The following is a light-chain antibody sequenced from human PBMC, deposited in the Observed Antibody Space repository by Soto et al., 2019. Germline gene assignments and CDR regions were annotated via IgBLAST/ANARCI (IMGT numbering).Light chain of an antibody. CDR3: QQYGSSTGT. CDR1: QSVSSSS. J-gene: IGKJ1*01. CDR2: DTS. V-gene: IGKV3-20*01. Sequence: EIVLTQSPGTLSLSPGERATLSCRASQSVSSSSLAWYQQKPGQAPRLFMYDTSSRATGIPDRFRGSGSGTDFTLTISRLEPEDFAVYYCQQYGSSTGTFGQGTRVEIK.